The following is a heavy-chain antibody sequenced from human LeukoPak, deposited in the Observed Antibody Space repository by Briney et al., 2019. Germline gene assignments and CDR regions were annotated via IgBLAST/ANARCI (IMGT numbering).Heavy chain of an antibody. CDR2: IYYSGST. CDR1: GGSISSYY. V-gene: IGHV4-59*01. D-gene: IGHD4-17*01. J-gene: IGHJ4*02. Sequence: PSETLSLTCTVSGGSISSYYWSWIRQPAGKGLEWIGCIYYSGSTNYNPSLKSRVTISVDTSKNQFSLKLSSVTAADTAVYYCARGEDYGDYSYWGQGTLVTVSS. CDR3: ARGEDYGDYSY.